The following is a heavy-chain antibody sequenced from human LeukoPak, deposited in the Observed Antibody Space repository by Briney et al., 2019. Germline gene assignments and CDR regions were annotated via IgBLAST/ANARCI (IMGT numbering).Heavy chain of an antibody. CDR1: GGSFSDYY. CDR3: ARGLRLPSRSTPAVPHV. D-gene: IGHD6-19*01. V-gene: IGHV4-34*01. CDR2: INHSGTT. Sequence: PSETLSLTCAVYGGSFSDYYWNWIRQSPGKGLDWIGEINHSGTTNYNPSLKSRVTISVDTSKNQFSLRLSSVTAADTAIYHCARGLRLPSRSTPAVPHVWSKGTTVTVSA. J-gene: IGHJ6*04.